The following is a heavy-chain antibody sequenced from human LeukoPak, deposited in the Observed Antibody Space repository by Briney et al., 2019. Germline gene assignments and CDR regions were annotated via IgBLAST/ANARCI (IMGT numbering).Heavy chain of an antibody. Sequence: SSEALSLTCTVSGGSISSYYWSWIRQPPGKGLEWIGYIYYSGSTNYNPSLKSRVTISVDTSKNQFSLKLSSVTAADTAVYYCASLYSSSWDGYFDYWGQGTLSPSPQ. V-gene: IGHV4-59*01. CDR3: ASLYSSSWDGYFDY. J-gene: IGHJ4*02. D-gene: IGHD6-13*01. CDR1: GGSISSYY. CDR2: IYYSGST.